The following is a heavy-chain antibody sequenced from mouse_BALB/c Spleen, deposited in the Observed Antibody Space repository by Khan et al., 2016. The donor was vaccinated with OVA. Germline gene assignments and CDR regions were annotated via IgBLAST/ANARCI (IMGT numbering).Heavy chain of an antibody. CDR3: ARIQGGDFDY. J-gene: IGHJ2*01. CDR2: ISYSGNT. V-gene: IGHV3-2*02. Sequence: QVQLSGPGLVKPSQSLSLTCTVTGYSITSDYAWNWIRQFPGNKLEWMGYISYSGNTKYNPSLKSRISITRDTSKNQFFLQLNFVTIEDTATYYWARIQGGDFDYWGQGTTLTVSS. D-gene: IGHD3-2*02. CDR1: GYSITSDYA.